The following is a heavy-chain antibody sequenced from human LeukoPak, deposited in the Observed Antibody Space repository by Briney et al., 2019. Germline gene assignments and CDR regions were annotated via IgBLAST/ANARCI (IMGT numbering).Heavy chain of an antibody. V-gene: IGHV4-4*07. J-gene: IGHJ5*02. Sequence: SDTLSLTCTVSGGSISSYYWSWIRQPAGKGLEWIGRIYTSGSTNYNPSLKSRVTMSVDTSKNQFSLKLSSVTAADTAVYYCARGVYYYGSGSYYPTFDPWGQGTLVTASS. CDR2: IYTSGST. CDR1: GGSISSYY. D-gene: IGHD3-10*01. CDR3: ARGVYYYGSGSYYPTFDP.